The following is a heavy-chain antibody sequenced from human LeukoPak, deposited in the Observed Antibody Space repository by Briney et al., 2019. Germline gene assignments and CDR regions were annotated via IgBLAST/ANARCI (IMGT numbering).Heavy chain of an antibody. CDR3: AGDFEGGDNWKYARPPFDY. CDR1: GFTFSSYS. J-gene: IGHJ4*02. Sequence: PGGSLRLSCAASGFTFSSYSMNWVRQAPGKGLEWVSYISSSSSTIYYADSVKGRFTISRDNAKNSLYLQMNSLRAEDTAVYYCAGDFEGGDNWKYARPPFDYWGQGTLVTVSS. CDR2: ISSSSSTI. V-gene: IGHV3-48*01. D-gene: IGHD1-7*01.